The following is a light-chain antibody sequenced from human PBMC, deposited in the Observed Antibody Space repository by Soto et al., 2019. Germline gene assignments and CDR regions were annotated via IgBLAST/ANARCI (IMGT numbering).Light chain of an antibody. CDR1: QSVSSN. J-gene: IGKJ2*01. CDR2: GAS. Sequence: VSPGERATLSCRASQSVSSNLAWYQQKPGQAPRLLIYGASTRATGIPARFSGSGSGTDFTLTISSLQSEDFAVYYCQQYNNWPLYTFGQGTKLEIK. V-gene: IGKV3-15*01. CDR3: QQYNNWPLYT.